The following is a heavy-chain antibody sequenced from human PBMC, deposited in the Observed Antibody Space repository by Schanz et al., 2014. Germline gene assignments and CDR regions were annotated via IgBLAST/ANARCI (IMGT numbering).Heavy chain of an antibody. Sequence: VQLVESGGGLVKPGGSLRLSCAASGFTFSDYYMSWIRQAPGKGLEWVSGISGSGGSTYYADSVKGRFTISRDNSKNTLYLQMNSLRAEDTAVYYCARPRFDYGEVDYWGQGTLVTVSS. CDR3: ARPRFDYGEVDY. V-gene: IGHV3-23*04. D-gene: IGHD4-17*01. J-gene: IGHJ4*02. CDR2: ISGSGGST. CDR1: GFTFSDYY.